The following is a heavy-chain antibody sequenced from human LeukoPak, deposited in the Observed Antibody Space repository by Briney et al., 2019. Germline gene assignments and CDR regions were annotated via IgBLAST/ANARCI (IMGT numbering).Heavy chain of an antibody. D-gene: IGHD5-12*01. Sequence: PGGSLRLSCAASGFTFSSYSMNWVRQAPGKGLELVSSISSSSSYIYYADSVKGRFTISRDNAKNSLYLQMNSLRAEDTAVYYCARDPSGYDYGFRFDHWGQGTLVTVSS. J-gene: IGHJ5*02. CDR2: ISSSSSYI. CDR3: ARDPSGYDYGFRFDH. CDR1: GFTFSSYS. V-gene: IGHV3-21*01.